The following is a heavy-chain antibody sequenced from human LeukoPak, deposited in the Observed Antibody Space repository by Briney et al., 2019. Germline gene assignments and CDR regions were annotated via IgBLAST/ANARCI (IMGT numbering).Heavy chain of an antibody. V-gene: IGHV4-59*01. CDR3: AAVFNDYGVPRIDY. J-gene: IGHJ4*02. Sequence: SETLSLTCTVSGGSISSYYWSWIRQPPGKGLEWIGYIYYSGSTNYNPSLKSRVTISVDTSKNQFSLKPSSVTAADTAVYYCAAVFNDYGVPRIDYWGQGTLVTVSS. D-gene: IGHD4-17*01. CDR1: GGSISSYY. CDR2: IYYSGST.